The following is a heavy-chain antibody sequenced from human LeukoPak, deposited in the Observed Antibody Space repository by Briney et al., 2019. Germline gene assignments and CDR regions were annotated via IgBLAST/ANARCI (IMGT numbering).Heavy chain of an antibody. D-gene: IGHD6-13*01. CDR3: AKAVSSSWYGLDY. Sequence: GGSLRLSCAVSGFTPSKDATTWVRPAPGKGLEWVSGISGSGGGTSYTASVTGRFTISRDNSKNTLYLQMNSLRPEDTAIYYCAKAVSSSWYGLDYWGQGTLVTVSS. J-gene: IGHJ4*02. V-gene: IGHV3-23*01. CDR1: GFTPSKDA. CDR2: ISGSGGGT.